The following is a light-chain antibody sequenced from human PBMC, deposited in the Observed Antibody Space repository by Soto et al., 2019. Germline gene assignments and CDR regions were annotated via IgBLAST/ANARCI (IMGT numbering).Light chain of an antibody. CDR3: QEYAASPRT. CDR2: GAS. V-gene: IGKV3-20*01. CDR1: QSVSNNY. J-gene: IGKJ1*01. Sequence: EVVLTQSPGTLSLSPRERATLSCRASQSVSNNYLAWYQPKPGQAPRLLIYGASNRAAGIPDRFSGSGSGPDFTLTISRLEPEDFAVYYCQEYAASPRTSGQGTLVEVK.